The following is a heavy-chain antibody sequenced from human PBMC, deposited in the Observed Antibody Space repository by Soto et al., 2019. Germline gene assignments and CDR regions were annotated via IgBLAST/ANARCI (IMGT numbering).Heavy chain of an antibody. D-gene: IGHD6-13*01. V-gene: IGHV1-18*01. CDR3: ASALAAPGPFDC. J-gene: IGHJ4*02. CDR1: GYTFTNYA. Sequence: QVQLVQSGAEVKKPGASVKVSCKASGYTFTNYAFSWVRQAPGQGLEWMGWISAYNGNTNYPQKLQGRVTMTTDTSTTTAYMELRSLRSDDTAVYSRASALAAPGPFDCWGQGTLVTVSS. CDR2: ISAYNGNT.